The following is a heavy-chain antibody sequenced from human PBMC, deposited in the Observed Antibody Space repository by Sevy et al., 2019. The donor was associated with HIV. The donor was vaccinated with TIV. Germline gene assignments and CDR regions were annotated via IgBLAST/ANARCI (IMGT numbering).Heavy chain of an antibody. CDR1: GFTFSSYS. CDR3: ARVIQDSPGYSYGDKDWFDP. CDR2: ISSSSSTI. V-gene: IGHV3-48*02. Sequence: GGSLRLSCAASGFTFSSYSMNWVRQAPGKGLEWVSYISSSSSTIYYADSVKGRFTISRDNAKNSLYLQMNSLRDEDTAVYYCARVIQDSPGYSYGDKDWFDPWGQGTLVTVSS. D-gene: IGHD5-18*01. J-gene: IGHJ5*02.